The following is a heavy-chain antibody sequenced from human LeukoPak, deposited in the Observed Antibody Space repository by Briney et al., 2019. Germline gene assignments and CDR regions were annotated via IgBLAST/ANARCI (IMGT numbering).Heavy chain of an antibody. Sequence: ALVKVSCKASGYTFTSYAMHWVRQAPGQRLEWMGWINAGNGNTKYSQKFQGRVTITRDTSASTAYMELSSLRSEDTAVYYCARLDCSSTSCYDYWGQGTLVTVSS. CDR1: GYTFTSYA. V-gene: IGHV1-3*01. D-gene: IGHD2-2*01. CDR3: ARLDCSSTSCYDY. CDR2: INAGNGNT. J-gene: IGHJ4*02.